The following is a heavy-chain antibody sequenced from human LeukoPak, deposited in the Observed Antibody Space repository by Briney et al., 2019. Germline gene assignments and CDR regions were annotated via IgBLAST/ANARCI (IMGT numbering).Heavy chain of an antibody. CDR2: IKQDGSDK. Sequence: GGSLRLSCAASGFTFSHYPMHRVRQAPGKGLEWVANIKQDGSDKYYVDSVKGRFTISRDNAKNSLYLQMNSLRAEDTAVYYCATAFRFGESYVFDIWGQGTMVTVSS. D-gene: IGHD3-10*01. CDR3: ATAFRFGESYVFDI. J-gene: IGHJ3*02. CDR1: GFTFSHYP. V-gene: IGHV3-7*01.